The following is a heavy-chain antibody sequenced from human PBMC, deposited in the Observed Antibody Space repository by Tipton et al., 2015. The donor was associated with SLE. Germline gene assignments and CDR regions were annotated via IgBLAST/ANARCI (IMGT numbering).Heavy chain of an antibody. Sequence: TLSLTCTVSGASIRSYYWCWIRQPPGKGLEWMGYMYSSWTTKYNPSLKSRVTFSRNTSKNQFSLKLTSVTAADTAVYYCARDPEEMALNAFDIWGQGTLVTVSS. V-gene: IGHV4-4*08. CDR1: GASIRSYY. J-gene: IGHJ3*02. D-gene: IGHD5-24*01. CDR2: MYSSWTT. CDR3: ARDPEEMALNAFDI.